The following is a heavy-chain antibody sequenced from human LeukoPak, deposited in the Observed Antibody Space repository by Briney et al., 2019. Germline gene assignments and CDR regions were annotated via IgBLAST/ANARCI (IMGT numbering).Heavy chain of an antibody. CDR1: GFTFSSYW. CDR3: ARLDFYSMDA. Sequence: GGSLRLSCAASGFTFSSYWMNWVRQAPGKGLEWVAKIKGDGSEKYHVDSVKGRFTISRDNAENSLSLQMNSLRVEDTALYYCARLDFYSMDAWGQGTTVTVSS. D-gene: IGHD3-3*01. J-gene: IGHJ6*02. V-gene: IGHV3-7*01. CDR2: IKGDGSEK.